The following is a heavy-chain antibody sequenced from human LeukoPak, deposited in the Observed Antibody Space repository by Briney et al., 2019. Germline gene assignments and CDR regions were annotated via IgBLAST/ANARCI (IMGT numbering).Heavy chain of an antibody. V-gene: IGHV1-2*02. CDR2: INPNNGVT. D-gene: IGHD3-9*01. CDR1: GYTFTGYY. J-gene: IGHJ4*02. Sequence: ASMKVSCKASGYTFTGYYMHWVRQAPGEGLEWMGWINPNNGVTNYAQKFQGRVTVTRDTSISTAYMELSRLRSDDTAVYYCARSRLLRYYDILTGLYLSKDFDYWGQGTLVTVSS. CDR3: ARSRLLRYYDILTGLYLSKDFDY.